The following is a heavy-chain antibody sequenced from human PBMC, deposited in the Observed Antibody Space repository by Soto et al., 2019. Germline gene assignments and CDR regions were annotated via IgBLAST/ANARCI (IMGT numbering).Heavy chain of an antibody. CDR2: INHSGST. Sequence: SETLSLTCAVYGGSFSGYFWNWIRQPPGKGLEWIGEINHSGSTNYNPSLKSRVTISVDTSKNQFSLKLSSVTAVDTAVYYCTYCSSTSCYRAKFAYWGQ. CDR1: GGSFSGYF. J-gene: IGHJ4*02. CDR3: TYCSSTSCYRAKFAY. V-gene: IGHV4-34*01. D-gene: IGHD2-2*02.